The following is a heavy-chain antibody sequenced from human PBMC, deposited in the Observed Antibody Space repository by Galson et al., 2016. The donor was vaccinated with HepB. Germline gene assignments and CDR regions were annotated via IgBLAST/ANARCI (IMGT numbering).Heavy chain of an antibody. CDR1: GFTFSGFW. CDR3: VRDMGAHRFDP. V-gene: IGHV3-74*01. J-gene: IGHJ5*02. D-gene: IGHD3-16*01. Sequence: SLRLSCAASGFTFSGFWMYWVRHAPGKGLLWVSRINRDGSITSYAESVKGRFNISRDNAKNTLYLHMNSLRGDDTAVDYCVRDMGAHRFDPWGQGTLVTVSS. CDR2: INRDGSIT.